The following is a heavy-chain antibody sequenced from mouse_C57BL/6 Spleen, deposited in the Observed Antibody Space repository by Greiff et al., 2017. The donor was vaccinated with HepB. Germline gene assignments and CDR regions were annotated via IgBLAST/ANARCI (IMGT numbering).Heavy chain of an antibody. J-gene: IGHJ4*01. CDR1: GYTFTSYW. Sequence: QVQLQQPGAELVMPGASVKLSCKASGYTFTSYWMHWVKQRPGQGLEWIGEIDPSDSYTNYNQKFKGKSTLTVDKSSSTAYMQLSSLPSEDSAVYYCARMLRPYAMDYWGQGTSVTVSS. CDR2: IDPSDSYT. V-gene: IGHV1-69*01. D-gene: IGHD2-12*01. CDR3: ARMLRPYAMDY.